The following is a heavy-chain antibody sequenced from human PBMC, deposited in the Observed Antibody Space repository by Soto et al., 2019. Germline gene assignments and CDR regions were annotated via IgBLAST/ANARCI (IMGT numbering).Heavy chain of an antibody. Sequence: ASVKVSCKASGYTFTSYGISWVRQAPGQGLEWMGWISAYNGNTNYAQKLHGRVTMTTGTSTSTAYMELRSLRSDDTAVYYCEREVRFPQTYYFDYWGQGTLVTASS. CDR3: EREVRFPQTYYFDY. J-gene: IGHJ4*02. V-gene: IGHV1-18*01. CDR2: ISAYNGNT. CDR1: GYTFTSYG.